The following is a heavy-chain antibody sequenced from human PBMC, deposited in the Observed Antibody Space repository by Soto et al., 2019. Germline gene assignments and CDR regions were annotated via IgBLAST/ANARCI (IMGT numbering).Heavy chain of an antibody. J-gene: IGHJ4*02. CDR3: TTQWELEITGPARLEGF. CDR1: GFTFSTYW. V-gene: IGHV3-74*01. Sequence: GGSLRLSCAASGFTFSTYWMHWIRQVPGKGLEWVSRINSDASHTYYADSVKGRFTISRDNAKNTLHLEMNSLRAEDTAVYYCTTQWELEITGPARLEGFWGQGALVTVSS. D-gene: IGHD1-26*01. CDR2: INSDASHT.